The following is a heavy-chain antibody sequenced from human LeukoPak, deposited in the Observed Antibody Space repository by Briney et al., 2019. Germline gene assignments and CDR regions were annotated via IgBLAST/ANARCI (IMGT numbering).Heavy chain of an antibody. D-gene: IGHD3-22*01. V-gene: IGHV3-23*01. Sequence: GGSLRLSCAASGFTFSSYAMSWVRQAPGKGLEWVSAISGSGGSTYYADSVKGRFTISRDNSKNTPYLQMNSLRAEDAAVYYCAKDQGYYCDGSGYYLWWGQGTLVTVSS. CDR3: AKDQGYYCDGSGYYLW. J-gene: IGHJ4*02. CDR2: ISGSGGST. CDR1: GFTFSSYA.